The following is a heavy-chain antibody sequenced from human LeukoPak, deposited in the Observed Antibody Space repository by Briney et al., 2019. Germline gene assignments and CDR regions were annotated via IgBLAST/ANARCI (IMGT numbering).Heavy chain of an antibody. D-gene: IGHD6-19*01. CDR1: GGSISSSSYY. J-gene: IGHJ4*02. Sequence: SETLSLTCTVSGGSISSSSYYWGWIRQPPGKGLEWIGSIYYSGSTYYNPSLKSRVTISVDTSKNQFSLKLSSVTAADTAVYYCAREEAGIAVAGQIDYWGQGTLVTVSS. CDR3: AREEAGIAVAGQIDY. CDR2: IYYSGST. V-gene: IGHV4-39*07.